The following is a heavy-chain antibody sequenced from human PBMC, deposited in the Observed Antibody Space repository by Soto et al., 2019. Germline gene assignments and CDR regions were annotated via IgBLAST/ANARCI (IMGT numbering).Heavy chain of an antibody. Sequence: EVQLLESGRGLVQPGGSLRLSCAASGFTFSSYAMSWVRQAPGKGLEWVSAISGSGGSTYYADSVKGRFTISRDNSKNTLYLQMNSLRAEDTAVYYCAKDLGGYGDPSQVYDYWGQGTLVTVSS. CDR2: ISGSGGST. J-gene: IGHJ4*02. D-gene: IGHD5-12*01. CDR3: AKDLGGYGDPSQVYDY. V-gene: IGHV3-23*01. CDR1: GFTFSSYA.